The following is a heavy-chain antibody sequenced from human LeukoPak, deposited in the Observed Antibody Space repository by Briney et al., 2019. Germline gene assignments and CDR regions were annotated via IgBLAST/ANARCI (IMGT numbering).Heavy chain of an antibody. CDR3: AIRGYGSGSFYYYYGMDV. CDR1: GYTFTSYG. CDR2: MNPDSGNT. J-gene: IGHJ6*02. D-gene: IGHD3-10*01. Sequence: ASVKVSCKASGYTFTSYGISWVRQAPGQGLEWMGWMNPDSGNTGYAQKFQGRVTMTRNTSISTAYMELSSLRSEDTAVYYCAIRGYGSGSFYYYYGMDVWGQGTTVTVSS. V-gene: IGHV1-8*02.